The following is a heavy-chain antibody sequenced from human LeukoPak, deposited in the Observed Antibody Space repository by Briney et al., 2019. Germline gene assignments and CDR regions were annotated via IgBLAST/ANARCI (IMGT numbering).Heavy chain of an antibody. V-gene: IGHV1-18*01. J-gene: IGHJ6*02. D-gene: IGHD6-13*01. CDR1: GYTFTTYG. CDR2: ISVYNDNT. Sequence: ASVKVSCKASGYTFTTYGINWVRQAPGHGLEWMGWISVYNDNTYYTQKLQGRVTMTTDTSTSTAYMELGSLISDDTAVYYCARGVSSWYYGMDVWGQGTTVIVSS. CDR3: ARGVSSWYYGMDV.